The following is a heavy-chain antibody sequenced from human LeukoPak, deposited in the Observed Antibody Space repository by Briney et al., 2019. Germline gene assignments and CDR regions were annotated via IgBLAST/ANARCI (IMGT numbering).Heavy chain of an antibody. V-gene: IGHV1-24*01. Sequence: ASVKVSCKVSGYTLTELSMHWVRQAPGKGLEWMGGFDPEDGETIYAQKFQGRVTMTEDTSTDTAYMELSSLRSEDTAVYYCATVYNWNDLDAFDIWGQGTMVTVSS. CDR2: FDPEDGET. CDR1: GYTLTELS. J-gene: IGHJ3*02. CDR3: ATVYNWNDLDAFDI. D-gene: IGHD1-1*01.